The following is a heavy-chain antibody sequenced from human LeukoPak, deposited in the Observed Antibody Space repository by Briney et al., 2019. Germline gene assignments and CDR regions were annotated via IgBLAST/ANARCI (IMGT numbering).Heavy chain of an antibody. CDR2: IYYSGST. CDR1: GGSISSSSYY. D-gene: IGHD6-13*01. CDR3: ARLYSSSWQFDY. V-gene: IGHV4-39*07. J-gene: IGHJ4*02. Sequence: PSETLSLTCTVSGGSISSSSYYWGWIRQPPGKGLEWIGSIYYSGSTCYNPSLKSRVTISVDTSKNQFSLKLSSVTAADTAVYYCARLYSSSWQFDYWGQGTLVTVSS.